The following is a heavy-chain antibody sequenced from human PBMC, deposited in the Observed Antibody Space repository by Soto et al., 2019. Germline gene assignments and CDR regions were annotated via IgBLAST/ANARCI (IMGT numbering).Heavy chain of an antibody. Sequence: GSLRLSVTVTGFSLASCALSWVRQAPGQGLEWVATIVGSDAKTPYADSVKGRFSISRDTSRNTVYLQMNNLRADDTAIYYCAKWTYLDFWGQGTRVTVSS. CDR1: GFSLASCA. CDR3: AKWTYLDF. D-gene: IGHD5-12*01. V-gene: IGHV3-23*01. J-gene: IGHJ4*02. CDR2: IVGSDAKT.